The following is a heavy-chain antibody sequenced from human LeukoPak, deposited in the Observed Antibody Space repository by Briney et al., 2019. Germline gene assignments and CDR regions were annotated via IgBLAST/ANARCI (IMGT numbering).Heavy chain of an antibody. Sequence: QAGGSLRLSCAASGFTFKTYWMHWVRQAPGKGLVWVSHSNSDGSSTSYADSVRGRFTISRDNAKNTLYLQMNSLRAEDTAVYYCARDLKGPVNDVFDMWGQGTMVTVSS. CDR3: ARDLKGPVNDVFDM. J-gene: IGHJ3*02. CDR2: SNSDGSST. CDR1: GFTFKTYW. V-gene: IGHV3-74*01. D-gene: IGHD4-23*01.